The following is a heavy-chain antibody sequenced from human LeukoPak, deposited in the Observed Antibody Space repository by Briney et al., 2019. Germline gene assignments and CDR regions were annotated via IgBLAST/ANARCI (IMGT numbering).Heavy chain of an antibody. CDR3: ARVPYDFWGVDAFDI. CDR1: GFTFSSYS. J-gene: IGHJ3*02. Sequence: PGGSLRLSCAASGFTFSSYSMNWVRQAPGKGLEWVSSISSSSSYIYYADSVKGRFTISRDNAKNSLYLQMNSLRAEDTAVYYCARVPYDFWGVDAFDIWGQGTMVTVSS. CDR2: ISSSSSYI. V-gene: IGHV3-21*01. D-gene: IGHD3-3*01.